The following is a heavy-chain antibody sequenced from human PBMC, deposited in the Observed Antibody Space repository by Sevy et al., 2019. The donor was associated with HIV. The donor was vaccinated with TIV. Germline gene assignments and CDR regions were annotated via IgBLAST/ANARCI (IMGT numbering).Heavy chain of an antibody. Sequence: GGSLRLSCTASGFTFSDSWMHWVRQAPGKGLEWLANINQDGSVIYYADSVKGRFTISRDNSRNSVFLQMSSLRAGDTATYYCARAVGIDGAYWGQGTLVTVSS. CDR3: ARAVGIDGAY. V-gene: IGHV3-7*03. D-gene: IGHD2-8*01. J-gene: IGHJ4*02. CDR2: INQDGSVI. CDR1: GFTFSDSW.